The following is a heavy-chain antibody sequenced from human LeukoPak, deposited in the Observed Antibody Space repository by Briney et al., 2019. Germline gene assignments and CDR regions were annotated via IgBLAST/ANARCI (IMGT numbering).Heavy chain of an antibody. V-gene: IGHV1-18*01. J-gene: IGHJ4*02. Sequence: ASVKVSCKASGYTFTSYGISWVRQAPGQGLEWMGWISAYNGNTNYAQKLQGRVTMTTDTSTSTAYMELRSLRSDDTAVYYCARDLLEDYYGSGSYYTTFDYWGQGTLVTVSS. CDR2: ISAYNGNT. CDR3: ARDLLEDYYGSGSYYTTFDY. D-gene: IGHD3-10*01. CDR1: GYTFTSYG.